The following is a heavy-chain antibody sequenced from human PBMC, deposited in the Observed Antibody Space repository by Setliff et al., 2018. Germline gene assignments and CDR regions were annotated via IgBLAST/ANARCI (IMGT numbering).Heavy chain of an antibody. CDR3: ARYFSRLPQRGIYGWLDS. V-gene: IGHV4-39*07. D-gene: IGHD3-16*01. CDR1: GASINSYDYY. Sequence: SETLSLTCTVSGASINSYDYYWAWIRQPPGEGLEWRGYIYYTGVSFYNPSLKSRVTISLDRSKSQFSLNLTSVTAADTAVYYCARYFSRLPQRGIYGWLDSWGQGTLVTVSS. J-gene: IGHJ4*02. CDR2: IYYTGVS.